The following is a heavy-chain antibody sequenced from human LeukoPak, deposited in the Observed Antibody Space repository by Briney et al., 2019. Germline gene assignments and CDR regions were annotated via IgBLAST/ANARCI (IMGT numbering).Heavy chain of an antibody. J-gene: IGHJ4*02. CDR1: GFPFSGYA. Sequence: GSLRLSCAASGFPFSGYAMHWVRQAPSKGLEWVAVMSHDGSNKYYADSVKGRFTISRDNSKNTLYLQMDSLKTEDTAVYYCARHRGPSLHSSGYFDYWGQGTLVTVSS. V-gene: IGHV3-30-3*01. D-gene: IGHD3-22*01. CDR2: MSHDGSNK. CDR3: ARHRGPSLHSSGYFDY.